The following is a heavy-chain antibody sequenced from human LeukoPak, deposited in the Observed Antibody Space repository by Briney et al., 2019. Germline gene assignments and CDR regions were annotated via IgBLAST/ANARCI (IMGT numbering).Heavy chain of an antibody. J-gene: IGHJ4*02. CDR3: ARSSVVTAITPFGY. CDR1: GFTFSSYA. D-gene: IGHD2-21*02. V-gene: IGHV1-69*01. CDR2: IIPIFGTA. Sequence: GGSLRLSCAASGFTFSSYAISWVRQAPGQGLEWMGGIIPIFGTANYAQKFQGRVTITADESTSTAYMELSSLRSEDTAVYYCARSSVVTAITPFGYWGQGTLVTVSS.